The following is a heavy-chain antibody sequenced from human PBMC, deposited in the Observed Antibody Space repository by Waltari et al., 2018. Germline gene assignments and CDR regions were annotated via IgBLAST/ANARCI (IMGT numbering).Heavy chain of an antibody. CDR1: SGTVSSYA. V-gene: IGHV1-69*12. D-gene: IGHD5-12*01. J-gene: IGHJ4*02. Sequence: QVQLVQSGAGVKKPGPSVTVSCKASSGTVSSYASSWVRQDPGQRGEWLRGSIPFIGTANYAQKFQGRVTITADESTSTAYLELSSVTAADTAVYYCARAWMARRYFDYWGQGTLVTVSS. CDR3: ARAWMARRYFDY. CDR2: SIPFIGTA.